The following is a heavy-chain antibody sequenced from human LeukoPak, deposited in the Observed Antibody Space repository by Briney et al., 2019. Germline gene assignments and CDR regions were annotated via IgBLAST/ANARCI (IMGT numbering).Heavy chain of an antibody. D-gene: IGHD2-2*02. J-gene: IGHJ4*02. CDR2: ISWNSGSI. Sequence: GGSLRLSCAASGFTFDDYAMHWVRQAPGKGLEWVSGISWNSGSIGYADSVKGRFTISRDNAKNSLYLQMNSLRAEDTALYYCAKDKLYAAVRYFDYWGQGTLVTVSS. V-gene: IGHV3-9*01. CDR3: AKDKLYAAVRYFDY. CDR1: GFTFDDYA.